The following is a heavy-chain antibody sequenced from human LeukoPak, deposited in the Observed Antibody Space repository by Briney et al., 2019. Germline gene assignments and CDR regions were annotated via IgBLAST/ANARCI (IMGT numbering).Heavy chain of an antibody. CDR1: GYSFTDYW. CDR3: ARHFSADSTNSVPVAYHLDH. V-gene: IGHV5-51*01. CDR2: IYPADSDT. D-gene: IGHD4-11*01. J-gene: IGHJ4*02. Sequence: GESLKISWKGSGYSFTDYWIGWVRQMPGKGLECMAIIYPADSDTRYSPSFRGHVTISADKSISTAYLQWSSLKASDTAMYFCARHFSADSTNSVPVAYHLDHWGQGTLVTVSS.